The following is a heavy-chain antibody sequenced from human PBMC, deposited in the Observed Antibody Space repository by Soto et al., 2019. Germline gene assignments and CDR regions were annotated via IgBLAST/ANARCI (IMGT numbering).Heavy chain of an antibody. J-gene: IGHJ5*02. CDR2: IYPGDSDT. D-gene: IGHD2-2*01. V-gene: IGHV5-51*01. CDR1: GYSFTSYW. CDR3: ARQGLGDCSSTSCYAGDWFDP. Sequence: GESLKISCKGSGYSFTSYWIGWVRQMPGKGLEWMGIIYPGDSDTRYSPSFQGQVTISADKSISTAYLQWSSLKASDTAMYYCARQGLGDCSSTSCYAGDWFDPWGQGTLVTVSS.